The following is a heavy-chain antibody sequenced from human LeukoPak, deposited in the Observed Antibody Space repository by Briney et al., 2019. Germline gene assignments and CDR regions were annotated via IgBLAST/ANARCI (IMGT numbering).Heavy chain of an antibody. CDR3: ARDPDPESYSSGWFGVSGMDV. CDR2: IIPIFGTA. J-gene: IGHJ6*04. V-gene: IGHV1-69*13. D-gene: IGHD6-19*01. CDR1: GGTFSSYA. Sequence: SVKVSCKASGGTFSSYAISWVRQAPGQGLEWMGGIIPIFGTANYAQKFQGRVTITADESTSTAYMELSSLRSEDTAVYYCARDPDPESYSSGWFGVSGMDVWGKGTTVTVSS.